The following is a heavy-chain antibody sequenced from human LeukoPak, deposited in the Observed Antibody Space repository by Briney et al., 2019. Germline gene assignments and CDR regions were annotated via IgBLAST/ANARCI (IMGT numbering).Heavy chain of an antibody. D-gene: IGHD3-10*01. Sequence: GGSLRLSCAASGFTFSSYEMNWVRQAPGKGLEWVSYISSSGSTIYYADSVKGRFTISRDTAKNSLYLQMNSLRAEDTAVYYCARESGYGSGNYFDYWGQGTLVTVSS. CDR3: ARESGYGSGNYFDY. V-gene: IGHV3-48*03. CDR2: ISSSGSTI. J-gene: IGHJ4*02. CDR1: GFTFSSYE.